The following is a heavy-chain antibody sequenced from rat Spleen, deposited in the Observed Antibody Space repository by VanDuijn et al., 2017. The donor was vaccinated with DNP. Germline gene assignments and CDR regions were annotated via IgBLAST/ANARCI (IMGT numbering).Heavy chain of an antibody. V-gene: IGHV5S10*01. J-gene: IGHJ2*01. Sequence: EVQLVESGGGLVQPGRSLKLSCAASGFSFSDYNLAWVRQAPKKGLEWVAVIIYDGSRTYYRDSVKGRFTISRDNAKNTLYLQMDILRSEDTATYYCTTDRVYRDGDTHLFDYWGQGVMVTVAS. CDR3: TTDRVYRDGDTHLFDY. CDR2: IIYDGSRT. CDR1: GFSFSDYN. D-gene: IGHD1-12*02.